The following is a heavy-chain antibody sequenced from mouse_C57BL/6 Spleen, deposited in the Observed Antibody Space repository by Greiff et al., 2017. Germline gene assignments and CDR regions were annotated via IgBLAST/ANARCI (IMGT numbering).Heavy chain of an antibody. CDR1: GYTFTSYW. J-gene: IGHJ2*01. Sequence: VQLQQSGTVLARPGASVKMSCKTSGYTFTSYWMHWVKQRPGQGLEWIGAIYPGNSDTSYNQKFKGKAKLTAVTSASTAYMELSSLTNEDSAVYYCTRSSSGYVDYFDYWGQGTTLTVSS. D-gene: IGHD3-2*02. CDR3: TRSSSGYVDYFDY. CDR2: IYPGNSDT. V-gene: IGHV1-5*01.